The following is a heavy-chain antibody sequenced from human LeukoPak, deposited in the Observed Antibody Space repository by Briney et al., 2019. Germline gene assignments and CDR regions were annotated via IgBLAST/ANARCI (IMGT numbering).Heavy chain of an antibody. CDR3: TKDRGVAPGYSISWYYYYGLDV. J-gene: IGHJ6*02. CDR1: GFKFDDYA. CDR2: ISWNSGSI. V-gene: IGHV3-9*01. D-gene: IGHD6-13*01. Sequence: GGSLRLSCAASGFKFDDYAMHWVRQAPGKGLEWVSGISWNSGSIGYADSVKGRFTISRDNAKNSLYLQMNSLRAEDTALYFCTKDRGVAPGYSISWYYYYGLDVWGQGTTVTVSS.